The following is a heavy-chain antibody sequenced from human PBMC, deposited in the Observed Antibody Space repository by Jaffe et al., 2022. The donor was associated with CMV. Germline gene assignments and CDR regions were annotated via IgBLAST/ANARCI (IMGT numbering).Heavy chain of an antibody. V-gene: IGHV3-33*08. CDR2: IWYDGSNK. D-gene: IGHD6-13*01. CDR3: AREGSQQLATKWGTYYYYYYMDV. Sequence: QVQLVESGGGVVQPGRSLRLSCAASGFTFSSYGMHWVRQAPGKGLEWVAVIWYDGSNKYYADSVKGRFTISRDNSKNTLYLQMNSLRAEDTAVYYCAREGSQQLATKWGTYYYYYYMDVWGKGTTVTVSS. CDR1: GFTFSSYG. J-gene: IGHJ6*03.